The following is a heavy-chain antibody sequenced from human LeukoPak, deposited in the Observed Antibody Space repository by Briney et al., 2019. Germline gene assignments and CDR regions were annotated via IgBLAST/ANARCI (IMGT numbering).Heavy chain of an antibody. Sequence: PSETLSLTCTVSGGSISSSSYYWGWIRQPPGKGLEWIGSIYYSGSTYYNPSLKSRVTISVDTSKNQFSLKLSSVTATDTAVYYCAREKLERLAFDIWGQGTMVTVSS. CDR3: AREKLERLAFDI. J-gene: IGHJ3*02. V-gene: IGHV4-39*07. CDR2: IYYSGST. D-gene: IGHD1-1*01. CDR1: GGSISSSSYY.